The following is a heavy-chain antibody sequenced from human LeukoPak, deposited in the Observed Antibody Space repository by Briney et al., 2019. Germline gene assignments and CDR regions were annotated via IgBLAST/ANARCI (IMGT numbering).Heavy chain of an antibody. CDR1: GFTFSSYA. J-gene: IGHJ4*02. V-gene: IGHV3-23*01. CDR2: ISGSGGTT. D-gene: IGHD6-19*01. CDR3: AKHSSGWYYFDY. Sequence: GSLRLPCAASGFTFSSYAMSWVRQAPGKGLEWVSGISGSGGTTSYADSVKGRFSISRDNSKNTLYLQMNSLRAEDAAVYFCAKHSSGWYYFDYWGQGTLVTVSS.